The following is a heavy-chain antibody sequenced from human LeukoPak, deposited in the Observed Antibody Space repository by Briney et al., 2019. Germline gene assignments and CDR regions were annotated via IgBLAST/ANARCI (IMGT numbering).Heavy chain of an antibody. CDR3: VRVGTSFDI. D-gene: IGHD7-27*01. J-gene: IGHJ3*02. Sequence: GGSLRLSCAASGFTFSSHGMNWVRQAPGKGLEWVSYISTNTTTIYYADSVKGRFTISRDNAKNSLYLQMNSLRVEDTAVYYCVRVGTSFDIWGQGTMVTVSS. CDR2: ISTNTTTI. CDR1: GFTFSSHG. V-gene: IGHV3-48*01.